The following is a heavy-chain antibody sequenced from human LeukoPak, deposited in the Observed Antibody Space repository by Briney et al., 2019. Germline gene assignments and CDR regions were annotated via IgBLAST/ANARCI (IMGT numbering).Heavy chain of an antibody. CDR1: GGPISGFH. CDR2: VSTSGNT. J-gene: IGHJ4*02. CDR3: ARGLLWFGELSDY. Sequence: SETLSLTCSIAGGPISGFHWSLFRQTAGKGLELIGRVSTSGNTFYNPSLESRVTISVDTSKNQFSLKLSSVTAADTAVYYCARGLLWFGELSDYWGQGTLVTVSS. V-gene: IGHV4-4*07. D-gene: IGHD3-10*01.